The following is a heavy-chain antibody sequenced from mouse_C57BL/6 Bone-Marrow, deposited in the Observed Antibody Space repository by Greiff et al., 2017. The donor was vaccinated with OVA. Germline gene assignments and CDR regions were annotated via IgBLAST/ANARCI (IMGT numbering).Heavy chain of an antibody. CDR2: ISDGGSYT. V-gene: IGHV5-4*01. J-gene: IGHJ3*01. D-gene: IGHD1-1*01. Sequence: EVKLMESGGGLVKPGGSLKLSCAASGFTFSSYAMSWVRQTPEKRLEWVATISDGGSYTYYPDNVKGRFTISRDNAKNNLYLQMSNLKSEDTAMYYCARDHGSSGSSRSWFADWGQGTLVTVSA. CDR3: ARDHGSSGSSRSWFAD. CDR1: GFTFSSYA.